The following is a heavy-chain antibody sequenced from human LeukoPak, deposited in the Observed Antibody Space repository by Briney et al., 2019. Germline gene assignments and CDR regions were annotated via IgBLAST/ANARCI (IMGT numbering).Heavy chain of an antibody. CDR3: ARDRDAYYYYYMDV. J-gene: IGHJ6*03. V-gene: IGHV1-2*06. CDR2: INPNSGGT. D-gene: IGHD3-10*01. Sequence: GASVTVSCKASVYTFTGYYMHCVRQAPGKGVEWMGRINPNSGGTNYAQKFQGRVTMTRDTSISTAYMELSRLRSDDTAVYYCARDRDAYYYYYMDVWGKGTTVTVSS. CDR1: VYTFTGYY.